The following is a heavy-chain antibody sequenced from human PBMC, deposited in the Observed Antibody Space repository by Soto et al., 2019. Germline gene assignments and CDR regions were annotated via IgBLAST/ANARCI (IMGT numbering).Heavy chain of an antibody. CDR3: ASHRTIFGVVIITCGMDV. D-gene: IGHD3-3*01. CDR2: IIPIFGTA. CDR1: GGTFSSYA. V-gene: IGHV1-69*13. J-gene: IGHJ6*02. Sequence: GASVKVSCKASGGTFSSYAISWVRQAPGQGLEWMGGIIPIFGTANYAQEFQGRVTITADESTSTAYMELSSLRSEDTAVYYCASHRTIFGVVIITCGMDVWGQGTTVTVSS.